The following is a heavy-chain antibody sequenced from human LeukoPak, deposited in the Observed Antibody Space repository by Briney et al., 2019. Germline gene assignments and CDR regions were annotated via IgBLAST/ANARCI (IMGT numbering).Heavy chain of an antibody. CDR3: ARDLYYDSSGYYFEPDY. V-gene: IGHV4-61*02. D-gene: IGHD3-22*01. CDR2: IYTSGST. Sequence: SQTLSLTCTVSGGSISSGSYYWSWIRQPAGKGLEWIGRIYTSGSTNYNPSLKSRVTISVDTSKSQFSLKLSSVTAADTAVYYCARDLYYDSSGYYFEPDYWGQGTLVTVSS. J-gene: IGHJ4*02. CDR1: GGSISSGSYY.